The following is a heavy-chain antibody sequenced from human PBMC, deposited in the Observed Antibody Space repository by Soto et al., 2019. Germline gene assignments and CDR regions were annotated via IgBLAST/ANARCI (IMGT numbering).Heavy chain of an antibody. J-gene: IGHJ4*02. V-gene: IGHV1-18*01. CDR1: GHTPCHFY. CDR2: ICPHNRNT. Sequence: ASVKVSCKASGHTPCHFYITWVRQAPGQGLEWMGAICPHNRNTNYAEKFRGRVTMTTDTSTTTAYMELRSLRSDDTAVYYCARDEGGYDILTGYYKAHHFDQWGQGALVTSPQ. CDR3: ARDEGGYDILTGYYKAHHFDQ. D-gene: IGHD3-9*01.